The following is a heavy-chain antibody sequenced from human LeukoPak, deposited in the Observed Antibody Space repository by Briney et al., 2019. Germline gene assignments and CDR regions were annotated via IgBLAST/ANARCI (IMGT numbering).Heavy chain of an antibody. D-gene: IGHD6-13*01. V-gene: IGHV3-21*01. J-gene: IGHJ4*02. CDR2: ISSSSSYI. CDR1: GFTFSSYS. CDR3: ARDRGQQLVFDY. Sequence: GGSLRLSCAASGFTFSSYSMNWVRQAPGKGLEWVSSISSSSSYIYYADSVKGRFTISRDNAKNSLYLQMNSLRAEDTAVYCCARDRGQQLVFDYWGQGTLVTVSS.